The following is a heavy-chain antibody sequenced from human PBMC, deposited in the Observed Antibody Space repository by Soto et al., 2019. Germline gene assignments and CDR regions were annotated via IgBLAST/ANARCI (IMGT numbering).Heavy chain of an antibody. J-gene: IGHJ6*02. V-gene: IGHV1-8*01. D-gene: IGHD2-15*01. Sequence: ASVKVCWKASGYTFTCYDSNWVRQATGQGLEWMGWMNPNSGNTGYAQKFQGRVTMTRNTPISTAYMELSSLRSEDTAVYYCARVYGGSVHGYYYSGMDVWGQGTTVTVSS. CDR3: ARVYGGSVHGYYYSGMDV. CDR2: MNPNSGNT. CDR1: GYTFTCYD.